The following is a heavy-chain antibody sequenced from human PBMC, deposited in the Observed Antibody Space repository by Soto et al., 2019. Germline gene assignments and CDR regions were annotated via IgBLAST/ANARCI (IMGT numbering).Heavy chain of an antibody. V-gene: IGHV4-31*03. D-gene: IGHD3-16*01. J-gene: IGHJ3*01. Sequence: PSETLSLTCTVSGGSISSGGYYWSWIRQHPGKGLEWIGYIYYSGSTYYNPSLKSRFTISRDDSKNTLSLLMNSLRADDTAVYYCARDNWGHGRRAFDFWGQGTMVTVSS. CDR3: ARDNWGHGRRAFDF. CDR2: IYYSGST. CDR1: GGSISSGGYY.